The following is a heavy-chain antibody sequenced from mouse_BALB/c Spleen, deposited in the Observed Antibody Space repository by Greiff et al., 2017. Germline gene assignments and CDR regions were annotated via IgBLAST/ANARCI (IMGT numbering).Heavy chain of an antibody. CDR3: ARYGNYVPFAY. CDR1: GFTFSSYY. CDR2: INSNGGST. V-gene: IGHV5-6-2*01. D-gene: IGHD2-1*01. J-gene: IGHJ3*01. Sequence: EVKLMESGGGLVKLGGSLKLSCAASGFTFSSYYMSWVRQTPEKRLELVAAINSNGGSTYYPDTVKGRFTISRDNAKNTLYLQMSSLKSEDTAMYYCARYGNYVPFAYWGQGTLVTVSA.